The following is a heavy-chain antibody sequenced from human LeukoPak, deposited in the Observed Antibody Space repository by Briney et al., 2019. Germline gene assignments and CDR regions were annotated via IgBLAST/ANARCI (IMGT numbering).Heavy chain of an antibody. CDR1: GYSITEFF. D-gene: IGHD5-12*01. V-gene: IGHV1-24*01. CDR3: AVPTTYGYVRLDY. Sequence: GASVKVSCKVSGYSITEFFMHWVRQAPGKGLEWMGKFDPEDGETIYAQKFQGRVTMTEDTSTDTAYMELTSLRSEDTAVYYCAVPTTYGYVRLDYWGQGTLVTVSS. CDR2: FDPEDGET. J-gene: IGHJ4*02.